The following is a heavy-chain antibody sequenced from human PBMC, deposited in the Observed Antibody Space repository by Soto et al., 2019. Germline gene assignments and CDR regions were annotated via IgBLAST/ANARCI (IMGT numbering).Heavy chain of an antibody. CDR3: VTTTPYCGGDCYPAF. Sequence: QVTLKESGPVLVKPTETLTLTCTVSGFSLSNVRMGVSWVRQPPGKALEWLAHIYAIDVEAYSTSLKTRLTSSRPPSTSPVVPTMTNMDPMDTATYYCVTTTPYCGGDCYPAFWGQGTLVTVSS. J-gene: IGHJ4*02. D-gene: IGHD2-21*02. CDR1: GFSLSNVRMG. V-gene: IGHV2-26*01. CDR2: IYAIDVE.